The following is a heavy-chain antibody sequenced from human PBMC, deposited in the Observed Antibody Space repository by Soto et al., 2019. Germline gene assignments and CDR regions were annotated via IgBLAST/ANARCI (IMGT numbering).Heavy chain of an antibody. D-gene: IGHD5-12*01. CDR2: IYSRGNT. CDR3: ARGRPRDGYNSGNSDFDI. J-gene: IGHJ3*02. Sequence: SGTLCVTCILSVGSISSDYWSLIRQSPGKGLEWIGYIYSRGNTNYNPSLKSRVTISVDTSKTHFSLNLSSVTAADTAVYYCARGRPRDGYNSGNSDFDIWGQGTMVTVSS. CDR1: VGSISSDY. V-gene: IGHV4-59*01.